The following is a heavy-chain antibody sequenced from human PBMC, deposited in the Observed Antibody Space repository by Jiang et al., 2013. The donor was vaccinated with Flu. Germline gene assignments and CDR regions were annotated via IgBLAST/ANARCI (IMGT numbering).Heavy chain of an antibody. CDR2: ISITSKYI. D-gene: IGHD3-16*01. V-gene: IGHV3-21*01. J-gene: IGHJ6*02. CDR1: GFTFNTYT. CDR3: AREKPDRTYVHSYGMDV. Sequence: LVTPGGSLRLSCAASGFTFNTYTMNWVRQAPGKGLEWVSSISITSKYIYYGNSVKGRFTISRDNARNLLFLQMDSLRAEDTAVYYCAREKPDRTYVHSYGMDVWGQGTTVTVSS.